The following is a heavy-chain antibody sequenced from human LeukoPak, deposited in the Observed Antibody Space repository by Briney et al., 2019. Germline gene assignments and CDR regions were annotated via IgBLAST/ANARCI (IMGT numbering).Heavy chain of an antibody. CDR3: ARAGGATGALDI. J-gene: IGHJ3*02. V-gene: IGHV3-74*01. D-gene: IGHD1-26*01. Sequence: QPGGSLRLSCAASGFTFSSYWIHWVRQAPGKGLVWVSRINSDGSSTSYADSVKGRFTISRDNAKNTLYLQMNGLRAEDTAVYYCARAGGATGALDIWGQGTMVTVSS. CDR2: INSDGSST. CDR1: GFTFSSYW.